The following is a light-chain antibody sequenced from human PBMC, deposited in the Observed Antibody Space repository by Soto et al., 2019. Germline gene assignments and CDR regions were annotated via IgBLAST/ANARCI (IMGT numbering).Light chain of an antibody. CDR1: QGISNY. V-gene: IGKV1-33*01. CDR3: QQYNRFPLT. J-gene: IGKJ4*01. CDR2: DVS. Sequence: DIQMTQSPSSLSASVGDRVTITCQASQGISNYLNWYQQKPGQAPKLLIYDVSHLETGVPSRFRGSGSGLYFTFTISSLQPEDFATYYCQQYNRFPLTFGGGTKVDIK.